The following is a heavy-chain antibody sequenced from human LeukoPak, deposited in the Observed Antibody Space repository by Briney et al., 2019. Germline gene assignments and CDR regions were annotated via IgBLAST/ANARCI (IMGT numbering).Heavy chain of an antibody. J-gene: IGHJ4*02. D-gene: IGHD4-17*01. CDR3: ARDQGTTVTPYFDY. CDR2: ISSSSYI. V-gene: IGHV3-21*01. CDR1: GFPFNSYS. Sequence: GGSLRLSCAASGFPFNSYSMNWVRQAPGKGLEWVSSISSSSYIYYADSVKGRFTISRDNAKNSLYLQMNSLRAEDTAVYYCARDQGTTVTPYFDYWGQGTLVTVSS.